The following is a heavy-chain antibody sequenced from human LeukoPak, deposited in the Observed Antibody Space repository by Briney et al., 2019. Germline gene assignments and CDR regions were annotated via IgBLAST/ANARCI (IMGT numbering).Heavy chain of an antibody. CDR3: ARNNSMDCSGGRCYSNWFDP. CDR1: GYSISSGYY. CDR2: IYQSGST. D-gene: IGHD2-15*01. V-gene: IGHV4-38-2*02. Sequence: SETLSLTCTVSGYSISSGYYWGWIRQPPGKGLEWIGSIYQSGSTYYNPSLKSRVTISVDTSKNQFSLKLSSVTAAGTALYYCARNNSMDCSGGRCYSNWFDPWGQGTLVTVSS. J-gene: IGHJ5*02.